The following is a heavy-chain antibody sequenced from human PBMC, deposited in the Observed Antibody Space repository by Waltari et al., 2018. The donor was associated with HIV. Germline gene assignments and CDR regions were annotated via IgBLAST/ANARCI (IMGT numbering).Heavy chain of an antibody. D-gene: IGHD3-22*01. CDR3: ARDRNYYYDSSGYFFNAFDI. V-gene: IGHV4-61*02. J-gene: IGHJ3*02. CDR2: IYTRGNT. CDR1: GGSISSSSYY. Sequence: QVQLQESGPGLVKPSQTLSLTCTVSGGSISSSSYYWSWIRQPAGKGLEWIGRIYTRGNTNYNPSLKSRVTISVDTSKTQFSQKLSSVTAADTAVYYCARDRNYYYDSSGYFFNAFDIWGQGTMVTVSS.